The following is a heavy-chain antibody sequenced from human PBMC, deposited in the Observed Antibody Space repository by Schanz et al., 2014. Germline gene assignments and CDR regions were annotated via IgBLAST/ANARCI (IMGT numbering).Heavy chain of an antibody. V-gene: IGHV1-18*01. CDR3: ARDRGLFDRDDLYYFDS. D-gene: IGHD3-22*01. CDR1: GYIFINSG. J-gene: IGHJ4*02. Sequence: QVQLVQSGAEVKKPGATVKVSCKASGYIFINSGISWVRQAPGQGLEWMGWISVYNHNKEYDQKFQGRVTMTTDTSTSTAYMTVTNLRSDDTAVYYCARDRGLFDRDDLYYFDSWGQGTLVTVSS. CDR2: ISVYNHNK.